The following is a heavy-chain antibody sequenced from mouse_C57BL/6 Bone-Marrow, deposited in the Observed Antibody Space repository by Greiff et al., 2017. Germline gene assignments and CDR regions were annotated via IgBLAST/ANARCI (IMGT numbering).Heavy chain of an antibody. CDR2: IYPGDGDT. V-gene: IGHV1-82*01. CDR3: ERGGSSPAWFAC. CDR1: GYAFSSSW. Sequence: QVQLQESGPELVKPGASVKISCKASGYAFSSSWMNWVKQRPGQGLEWIGRIYPGDGDTNYNGKFKGKATLTADKSSSTAYMQLSSLTSEDSAVSFCERGGSSPAWFACWGKGTLVTV. J-gene: IGHJ3*01. D-gene: IGHD1-1*01.